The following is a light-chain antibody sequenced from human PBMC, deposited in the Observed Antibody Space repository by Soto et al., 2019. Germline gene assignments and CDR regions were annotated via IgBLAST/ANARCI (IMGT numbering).Light chain of an antibody. V-gene: IGKV1-39*01. Sequence: DIQMTQSPSSLSASIGDRVTITCRASQSIGTSLNWYQQKPGKAPKLLIYSICNLQGGVPSRFSGSGSETDFALTISSLQPEDFAVYYCQQSYSTPPTFGQGTEVEMK. CDR2: SIC. CDR3: QQSYSTPPT. CDR1: QSIGTS. J-gene: IGKJ2*01.